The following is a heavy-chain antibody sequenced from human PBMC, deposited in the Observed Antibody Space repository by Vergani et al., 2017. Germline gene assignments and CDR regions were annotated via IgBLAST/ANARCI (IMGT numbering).Heavy chain of an antibody. CDR1: GFTFSSYA. D-gene: IGHD6-19*01. Sequence: VQLVESGGGVVQPGRSLRLSCAASGFTFSSYAMHWVRQASGKGLEWVGRIRSKANSYATAYAASVKGRFTISRDDSKNTAYLQMNSLKTEDTAVYYCTRPIDGSGWAFFWGQGTLVTVSS. V-gene: IGHV3-73*01. CDR2: IRSKANSYAT. J-gene: IGHJ4*02. CDR3: TRPIDGSGWAFF.